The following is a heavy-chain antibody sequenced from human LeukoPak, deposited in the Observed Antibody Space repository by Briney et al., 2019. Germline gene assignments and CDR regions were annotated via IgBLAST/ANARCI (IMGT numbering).Heavy chain of an antibody. D-gene: IGHD6-19*01. CDR2: ISYDGSNK. J-gene: IGHJ4*02. Sequence: GGSLRLSCAASGFTFSSYAMHWVRQAPGKGLGWVAAISYDGSNKYYADSVKGRFTTCRDNSKNTMCLQMSSLRAEDTAVYYCAKGGWLDDWGQGTLVTVSS. CDR1: GFTFSSYA. V-gene: IGHV3-30*04. CDR3: AKGGWLDD.